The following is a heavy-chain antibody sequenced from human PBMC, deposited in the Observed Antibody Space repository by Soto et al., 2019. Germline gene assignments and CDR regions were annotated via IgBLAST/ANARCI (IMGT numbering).Heavy chain of an antibody. Sequence: VASVKVSCKASGYTFTSYAMHWVRQAPGQRLEWMGWINAGNGNTKYSQKFQGRVTITRDTSASTAYMELSSLRSEDTAVYYCARDYYVSYYYYYYMDVWGKGTTVTVSS. D-gene: IGHD3-22*01. CDR1: GYTFTSYA. CDR3: ARDYYVSYYYYYYMDV. J-gene: IGHJ6*03. V-gene: IGHV1-3*01. CDR2: INAGNGNT.